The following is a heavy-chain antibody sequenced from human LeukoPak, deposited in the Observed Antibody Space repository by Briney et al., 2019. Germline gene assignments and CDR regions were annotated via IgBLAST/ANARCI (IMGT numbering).Heavy chain of an antibody. CDR3: VIAAAGPSRIYYFDY. CDR1: GFTFSSYA. D-gene: IGHD6-13*01. Sequence: YPGGSLRLSCAASGFTFSSYAMHWVRQAPGKGLEYVSAISSNGGSTYYADSVKGRFTISRDNSKNTLYLQMSSLRAEDTAVYYCVIAAAGPSRIYYFDYWGQGTLVTVSS. V-gene: IGHV3-64D*06. CDR2: ISSNGGST. J-gene: IGHJ4*02.